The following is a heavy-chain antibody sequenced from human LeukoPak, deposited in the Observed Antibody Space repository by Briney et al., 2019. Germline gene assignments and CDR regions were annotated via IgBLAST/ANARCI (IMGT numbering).Heavy chain of an antibody. CDR2: IYYSGST. Sequence: SETLSLTXTVSGGSIGSYYWSWIRQTPGKGLEWIGYIYYSGSTNYNPSLKSRVTISVDTSKNQFSLKLSSVTAADTAVYYCARVLYSSYLDYWGQGTLVTVSS. V-gene: IGHV4-59*01. J-gene: IGHJ4*02. CDR3: ARVLYSSYLDY. CDR1: GGSIGSYY. D-gene: IGHD6-13*01.